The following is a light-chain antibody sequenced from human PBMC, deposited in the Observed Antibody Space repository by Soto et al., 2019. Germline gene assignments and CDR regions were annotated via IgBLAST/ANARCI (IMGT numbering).Light chain of an antibody. CDR3: QQYSSYWT. V-gene: IGKV1-5*01. CDR1: QSISSW. J-gene: IGKJ1*01. CDR2: DAS. Sequence: GDRVTITCRASQSISSWLAWYQQKPGKAPKFLIYDASNLESGVPSRFSGSGSGTEFTLTISSMTPDDFATYYCQQYSSYWTFGQGTKVDIK.